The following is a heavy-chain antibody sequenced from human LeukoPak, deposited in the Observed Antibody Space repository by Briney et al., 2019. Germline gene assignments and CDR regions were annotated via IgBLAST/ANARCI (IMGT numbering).Heavy chain of an antibody. D-gene: IGHD3-22*01. CDR3: AKGSTYYYDSSGYSPSGVDAFDI. V-gene: IGHV1-8*02. Sequence: EASVKVSCKASGGTFSSYDINWVRQATGQGLEWMGWMNPNSGNTGYAQKFQGRVTMTRNTSISTAYMELSSLRSEDTAVYYCAKGSTYYYDSSGYSPSGVDAFDIWGQGTMVTVSS. J-gene: IGHJ3*02. CDR1: GGTFSSYD. CDR2: MNPNSGNT.